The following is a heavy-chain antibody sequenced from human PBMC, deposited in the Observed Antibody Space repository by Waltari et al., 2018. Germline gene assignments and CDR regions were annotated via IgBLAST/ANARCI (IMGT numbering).Heavy chain of an antibody. CDR2: INPANGET. D-gene: IGHD6-19*01. CDR3: ARGRVPEISSGWGNPFDI. CDR1: GYTFTSFP. Sequence: QVQLVQSGAEVKKPGASVKVSCKASGYTFTSFPMHWVRQAPGQRLEWMGWINPANGETKYSQDFQGRVTIVRDTSASTSYMELNSLRSEDMAVYYCARGRVPEISSGWGNPFDIWGQGTMVTVSS. V-gene: IGHV1-3*03. J-gene: IGHJ3*02.